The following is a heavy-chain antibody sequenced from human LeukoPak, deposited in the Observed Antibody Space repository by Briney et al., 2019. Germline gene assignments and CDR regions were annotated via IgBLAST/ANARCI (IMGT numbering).Heavy chain of an antibody. D-gene: IGHD6-13*01. CDR3: ARLRIAAAGTIDWFDP. CDR2: IYPGDSDT. CDR1: GYRFTSYW. V-gene: IGHV5-51*01. Sequence: GESLKISFKGSGYRFTSYWIGWVRQMPGKGLEWMGIIYPGDSDTRYSPSFQGQVTISADKSISTAYLQWSSLKASDTAMYYCARLRIAAAGTIDWFDPWGQGTLVTVSS. J-gene: IGHJ5*02.